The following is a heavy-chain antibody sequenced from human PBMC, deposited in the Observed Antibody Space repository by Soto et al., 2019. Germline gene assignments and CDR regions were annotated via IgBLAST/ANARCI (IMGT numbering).Heavy chain of an antibody. Sequence: ASVKVSCKASAYTFTTYAMHWVRQAPGQRLEWMGWINAGNGDTKYSQKFLGRVSISRDTSANIAYMELSSLRSEDTAVYYCARGDCSGASCYGDLDCWGQGTLVTVSS. J-gene: IGHJ4*02. CDR3: ARGDCSGASCYGDLDC. V-gene: IGHV1-3*01. CDR1: AYTFTTYA. D-gene: IGHD2-2*01. CDR2: INAGNGDT.